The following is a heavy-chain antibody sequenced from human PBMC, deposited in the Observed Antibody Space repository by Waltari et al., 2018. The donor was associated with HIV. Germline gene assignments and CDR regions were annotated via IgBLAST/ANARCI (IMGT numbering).Heavy chain of an antibody. CDR3: VRDDPGYAPIDH. V-gene: IGHV3-21*04. Sequence: EVELREAGGGLVEPGSSLTLSCITSGFTFRHYSFNWVRLRPQEGLEWVASRTRGSVGGSYVDAGKGRFTISRDDAMNTLFLHMDRLTVVDTARYFCVRDDPGYAPIDHWGPGTLVTVSP. CDR1: GFTFRHYS. J-gene: IGHJ4*02. CDR2: RTRGSVGG. D-gene: IGHD2-2*01.